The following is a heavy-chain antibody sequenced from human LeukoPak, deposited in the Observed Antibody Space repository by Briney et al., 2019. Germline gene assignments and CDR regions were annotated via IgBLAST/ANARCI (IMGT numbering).Heavy chain of an antibody. CDR3: IRGATSGSYYGFDV. D-gene: IGHD4/OR15-4a*01. CDR2: IRSKANNYAT. V-gene: IGHV3-73*01. CDR1: GFTFSGST. Sequence: GGSLRLSCAASGFTFSGSTMHWVRQASGKGLEWVGRIRSKANNYATAYATSVKGRFTLSRDDSKNTAYLQMNSLKTEDTAVYYCIRGATSGSYYGFDVWGQGATVTVSS. J-gene: IGHJ6*02.